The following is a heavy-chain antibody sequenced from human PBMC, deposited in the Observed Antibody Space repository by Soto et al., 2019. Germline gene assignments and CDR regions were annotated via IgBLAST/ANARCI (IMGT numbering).Heavy chain of an antibody. J-gene: IGHJ4*02. CDR1: GYSFTSYW. V-gene: IGHV5-51*01. CDR3: ARRAFGSGSYLLVDY. CDR2: IYPGDSDT. D-gene: IGHD3-10*01. Sequence: GESLKISCKGSGYSFTSYWIGWVRQMPGKGLEWMGIIYPGDSDTRYSPSFQGQVTISADKSISTAYLQWSSLKASDTAMYYCARRAFGSGSYLLVDYWGQGTLVTVSS.